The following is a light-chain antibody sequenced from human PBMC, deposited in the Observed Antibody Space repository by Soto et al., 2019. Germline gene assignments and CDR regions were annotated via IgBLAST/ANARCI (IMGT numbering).Light chain of an antibody. J-gene: IGKJ1*01. V-gene: IGKV1-27*01. Sequence: DSQMTQSPASLSASVGDRLTITCRASQGISHYLAWFQQKPGKVPKLLIYSASTLQSGVPSRFSGSGSGTDFTLTIRSLQTEDVATYYCQQYNSAPRTFGQGTKVEL. CDR2: SAS. CDR1: QGISHY. CDR3: QQYNSAPRT.